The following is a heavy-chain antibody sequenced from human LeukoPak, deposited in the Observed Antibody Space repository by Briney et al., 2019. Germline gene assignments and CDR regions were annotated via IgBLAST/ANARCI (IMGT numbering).Heavy chain of an antibody. D-gene: IGHD4-23*01. V-gene: IGHV3-9*01. J-gene: IGHJ4*02. CDR3: AKDGGY. CDR2: ISWNSGSI. Sequence: GRSLRLSCAASGFTFDDYAMHWVRQAPGKGLEWVSGISWNSGSIGYADSAKGRFTISRDNAKNSLYLQMNSLRAEDTALYYCAKDGGYWGQGTLVTVSS. CDR1: GFTFDDYA.